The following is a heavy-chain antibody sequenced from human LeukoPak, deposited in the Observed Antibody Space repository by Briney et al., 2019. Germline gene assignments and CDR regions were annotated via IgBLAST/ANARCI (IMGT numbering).Heavy chain of an antibody. Sequence: ASVKVSCKASGGTFSSYAISWVRQAPGQGLEWMGGIIPIFGTANYAQKFQGRVTITADKSTSTAYMELSSLRSEDTAVYYCARARAAGEDAFDIWGQGTMVTVSS. CDR3: ARARAAGEDAFDI. CDR1: GGTFSSYA. D-gene: IGHD6-25*01. V-gene: IGHV1-69*06. CDR2: IIPIFGTA. J-gene: IGHJ3*02.